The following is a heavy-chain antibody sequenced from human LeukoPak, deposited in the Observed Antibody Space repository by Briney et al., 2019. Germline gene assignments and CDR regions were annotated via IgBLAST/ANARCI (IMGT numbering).Heavy chain of an antibody. CDR1: GFTIASYA. J-gene: IGHJ4*02. V-gene: IGHV3-20*01. D-gene: IGHD4-17*01. CDR3: ARDYDGDYLFDY. CDR2: ISGSGGST. Sequence: GGSLRLSCVVSGFTIASYAMSWVRQAPGKGLEWVSGISGSGGSTGYADSVKGRFTISRDNAKNSLYLQMNSLRAEDTALYHCARDYDGDYLFDYWGQGTLVTVSS.